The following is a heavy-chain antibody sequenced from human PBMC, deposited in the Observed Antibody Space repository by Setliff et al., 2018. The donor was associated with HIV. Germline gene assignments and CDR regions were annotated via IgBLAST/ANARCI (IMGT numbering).Heavy chain of an antibody. Sequence: LSLSCAASGFPFSSYEMNRVRQAPGKGLEWVSYISSSGSTIYYADSVKGRFTISRDNTKNSLYLQMNSLRAEDTAVYYCARGSGYDKGAYHYYYGMDVWGQGTTVTVSS. CDR1: GFPFSSYE. CDR3: ARGSGYDKGAYHYYYGMDV. D-gene: IGHD5-12*01. CDR2: ISSSGSTI. V-gene: IGHV3-48*03. J-gene: IGHJ6*02.